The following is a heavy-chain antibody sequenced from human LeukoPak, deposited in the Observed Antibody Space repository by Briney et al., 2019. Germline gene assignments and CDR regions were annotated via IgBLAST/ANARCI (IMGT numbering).Heavy chain of an antibody. J-gene: IGHJ4*02. V-gene: IGHV4-34*01. CDR3: ARGQGIAAAGTVLPGRSPLDY. CDR2: INHSGST. D-gene: IGHD6-13*01. Sequence: PSETLSLTCAVYGGSFSGYYWSWIRQPPGKGLEWIGEINHSGSTNYNPSLKSRVPISVDTSKNQFSLKLSSVTAADTAVYYCARGQGIAAAGTVLPGRSPLDYWGQGTLVTVSS. CDR1: GGSFSGYY.